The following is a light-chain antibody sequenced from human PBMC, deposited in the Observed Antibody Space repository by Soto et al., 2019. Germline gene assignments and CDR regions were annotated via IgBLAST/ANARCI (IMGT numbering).Light chain of an antibody. CDR1: GGDVGNYDL. CDR2: EVS. CDR3: SSLTRSDTWV. Sequence: QSVLTQPASVSGSPGQSITISCAGSGGDVGNYDLLSWYQQIPGKAPKLIIYEVSNRPSGVSNRFSGSKSGNTASLTISGLQAEDEADYFCSSLTRSDTWVIGGGTKLTVL. J-gene: IGLJ3*02. V-gene: IGLV2-14*02.